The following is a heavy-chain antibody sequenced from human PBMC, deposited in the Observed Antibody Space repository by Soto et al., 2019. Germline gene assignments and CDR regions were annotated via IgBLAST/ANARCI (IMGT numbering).Heavy chain of an antibody. CDR2: IYSDGRT. J-gene: IGHJ4*02. CDR1: GFIISTNY. CDR3: TRDSSYYGAGRGVLDY. V-gene: IGHV3-66*01. D-gene: IGHD3-10*01. Sequence: EVQLVESGGGLVQPGGSLSLSCAVSGFIISTNYMSWVRQAPGKGLEWVSVIYSDGRTDYADSVQGRFTVSRDTSKNTLYLQMNILRAEDTAVYYCTRDSSYYGAGRGVLDYWGQGTLVTVSS.